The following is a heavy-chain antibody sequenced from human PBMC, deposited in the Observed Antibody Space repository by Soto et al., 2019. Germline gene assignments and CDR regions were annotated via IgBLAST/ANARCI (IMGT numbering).Heavy chain of an antibody. CDR2: IRSKAYGGTT. Sequence: GGSLRLSCTASGFTFGDYAMSWFRQAPGKGLEWVVFIRSKAYGGTTEYAASVKGRFTISRDDSKSIAYLQMNSLKTEDTAVYYCTRADRSSSFFRGRWYYGMDVWGQGTTVTAP. D-gene: IGHD6-6*01. V-gene: IGHV3-49*03. CDR3: TRADRSSSFFRGRWYYGMDV. CDR1: GFTFGDYA. J-gene: IGHJ6*02.